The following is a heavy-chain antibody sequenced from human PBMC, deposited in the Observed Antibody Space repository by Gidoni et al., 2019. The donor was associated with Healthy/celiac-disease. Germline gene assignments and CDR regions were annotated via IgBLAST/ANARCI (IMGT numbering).Heavy chain of an antibody. CDR2: IIPIFGTA. CDR1: GGTFSSYA. D-gene: IGHD6-6*01. CDR3: ARGGAEQLVHYYYYYGMDV. Sequence: QVQLVQSGAEVKKPGSSVKVSCKASGGTFSSYAISWVRQAPGQGLEWMGGIIPIFGTANYAQKFQGRVTITADESTSTAYMELSSLRSEDTAVYYCARGGAEQLVHYYYYYGMDVWGQGTTVTVSS. J-gene: IGHJ6*02. V-gene: IGHV1-69*01.